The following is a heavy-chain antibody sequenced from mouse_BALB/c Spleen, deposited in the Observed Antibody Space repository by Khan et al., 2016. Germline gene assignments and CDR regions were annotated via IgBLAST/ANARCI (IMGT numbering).Heavy chain of an antibody. CDR2: IDPANGNI. D-gene: IGHD2-2*01. J-gene: IGHJ2*01. Sequence: VQLQQSGAELVRPGASVKLSCTASGFNIKDTYIYWVKQRPEQGLEWIGRIDPANGNIKYDPKFQGKAAITADTSSNEAYLQLSGLTSEDTAVYYGSISGGYDMYYFDYWGQGTTLTVSS. CDR1: GFNIKDTY. CDR3: SISGGYDMYYFDY. V-gene: IGHV14-3*02.